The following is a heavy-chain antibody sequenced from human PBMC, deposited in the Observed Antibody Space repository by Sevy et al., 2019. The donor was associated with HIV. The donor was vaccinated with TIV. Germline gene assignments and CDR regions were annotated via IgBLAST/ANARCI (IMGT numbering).Heavy chain of an antibody. J-gene: IGHJ3*02. CDR2: IYHSGNT. CDR1: GYSISSGYN. Sequence: SETLSLTCAVSGYSISSGYNWCGIRQPPGKGLGWIGSIYHSGNTYYNASLKSRVTISVDTSKNQFSLKLSNVTAADTAVYYCARDEVAAAGTVAFDIWGQGTMVTVSS. V-gene: IGHV4-38-2*02. D-gene: IGHD6-13*01. CDR3: ARDEVAAAGTVAFDI.